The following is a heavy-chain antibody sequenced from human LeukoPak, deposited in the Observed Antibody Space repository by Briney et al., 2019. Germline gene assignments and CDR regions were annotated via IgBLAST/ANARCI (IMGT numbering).Heavy chain of an antibody. D-gene: IGHD2-15*01. CDR2: INHSGST. J-gene: IGHJ4*02. CDR1: GGSFSGYY. V-gene: IGHV4-34*01. CDR3: ARGTTLRNFDY. Sequence: KPSETLSLTCAVYGGSFSGYYWSWIRQPPGEGLEWIGEINHSGSTNYNPSLKSRVTISVDTSKNQFSLKLSSVTAADTAVYYCARGTTLRNFDYWGQGTLVTVSS.